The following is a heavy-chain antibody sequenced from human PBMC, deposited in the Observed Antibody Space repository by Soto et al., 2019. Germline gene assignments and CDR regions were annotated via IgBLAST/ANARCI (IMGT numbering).Heavy chain of an antibody. V-gene: IGHV2-5*01. D-gene: IGHD3-3*01. CDR2: IYWNDDK. J-gene: IGHJ4*02. CDR1: GFSLSTSGVG. Sequence: SGPTLGYHKRTVTLACTFSGFSLSTSGVGVGWIRQPPGKALEWLALIYWNDDKRYSPSLKSRLTITKDTSKNQVVLTMTNMDPVDTATYYCAHTSYYDFADEHMDYWGQGTLVTVSS. CDR3: AHTSYYDFADEHMDY.